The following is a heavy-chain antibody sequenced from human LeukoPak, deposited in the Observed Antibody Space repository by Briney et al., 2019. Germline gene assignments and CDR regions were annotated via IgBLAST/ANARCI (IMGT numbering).Heavy chain of an antibody. J-gene: IGHJ5*02. D-gene: IGHD3-16*01. CDR1: GGSISSYY. V-gene: IGHV4-59*01. Sequence: SETLSLTCTVSGGSISSYYWSWIRQPPGKGLEWIGYIYYSGSTNYNPSPKSRVTISVDTSKNQFSLKLSSVTAADTAVYYCARSSLTWFDPWGQGTLVTVSS. CDR3: ARSSLTWFDP. CDR2: IYYSGST.